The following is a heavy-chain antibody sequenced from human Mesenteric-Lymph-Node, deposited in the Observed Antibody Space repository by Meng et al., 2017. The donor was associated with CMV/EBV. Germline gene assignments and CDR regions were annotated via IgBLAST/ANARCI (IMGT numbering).Heavy chain of an antibody. V-gene: IGHV3-30*04. Sequence: GESLKISCAASGFTFSSYAMHWVRQAPGKGLEWVAVISYDGSNKYYADSVKGRFTISRDNSKNTLYLQMNSLRAEDTAVYYCARDRLVIIGLYYYYYGMDVWSQGTTVTVSS. J-gene: IGHJ6*02. CDR1: GFTFSSYA. CDR2: ISYDGSNK. CDR3: ARDRLVIIGLYYYYYGMDV. D-gene: IGHD3-9*01.